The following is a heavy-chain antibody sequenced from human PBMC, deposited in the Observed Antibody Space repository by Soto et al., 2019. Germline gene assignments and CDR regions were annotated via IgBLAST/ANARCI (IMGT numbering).Heavy chain of an antibody. CDR1: GFTFSSYA. V-gene: IGHV3-30-3*01. Sequence: QVQLVESGGGVVQPGRSLRLSCAASGFTFSSYAMHWVRQAPGKGLEWVAVISYDGSNKYYADSVKGRFNISRDNYKNTLSLHMNSLRAEETAVYYCARDRYGDAYYFYYWGQGNPVTVSS. CDR3: ARDRYGDAYYFYY. CDR2: ISYDGSNK. D-gene: IGHD4-17*01. J-gene: IGHJ4*02.